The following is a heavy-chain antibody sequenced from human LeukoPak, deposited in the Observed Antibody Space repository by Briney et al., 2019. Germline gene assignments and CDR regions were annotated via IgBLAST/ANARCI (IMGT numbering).Heavy chain of an antibody. CDR1: GGSISSHY. V-gene: IGHV4-59*11. CDR3: ARAYSSSSGRPFDY. Sequence: SETLSLTCSVSGGSISSHYWSWIRQPPGKELEWIGYIYYTGTTNYKPSLKSRVTISVDTSKNQFSLNLTSVTAADTGVYYCARAYSSSSGRPFDYWGQGTLVTVSS. J-gene: IGHJ4*02. CDR2: IYYTGTT. D-gene: IGHD6-6*01.